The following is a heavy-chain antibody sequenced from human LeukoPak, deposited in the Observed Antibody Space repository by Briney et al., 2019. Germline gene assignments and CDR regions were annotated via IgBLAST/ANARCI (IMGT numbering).Heavy chain of an antibody. CDR2: ISYSGST. CDR1: GFTVSNNY. D-gene: IGHD6-6*01. J-gene: IGHJ3*02. CDR3: AGDDRPSSFWGFDI. V-gene: IGHV4-30-4*08. Sequence: LRLSCAASGFTVSNNYMTWIRQYPGKDLEWIGYISYSGSTYYNSSLKSRLTISVDTSKNQFSLKLSSVTAADTAVYYCAGDDRPSSFWGFDIWGQGTMVTVSS.